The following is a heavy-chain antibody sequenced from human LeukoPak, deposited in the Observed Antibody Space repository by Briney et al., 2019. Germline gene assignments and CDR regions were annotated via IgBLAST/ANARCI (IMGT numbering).Heavy chain of an antibody. V-gene: IGHV4-59*08. Sequence: SETLSLTCTVSGGSISSYYWSWIRQPPGKGLEWIGYIYYSGSTNYNPSLKSRVTISVDTSKNQFSLKLSSVTAADTAVYYCARFRGVVVAAPGYYGMDVWGQGTTVTVSS. J-gene: IGHJ6*02. D-gene: IGHD2-15*01. CDR2: IYYSGST. CDR1: GGSISSYY. CDR3: ARFRGVVVAAPGYYGMDV.